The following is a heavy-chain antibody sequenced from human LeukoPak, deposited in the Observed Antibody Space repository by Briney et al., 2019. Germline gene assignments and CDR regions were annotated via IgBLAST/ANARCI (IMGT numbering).Heavy chain of an antibody. D-gene: IGHD1-26*01. CDR1: GFTFSSYS. J-gene: IGHJ4*02. V-gene: IGHV3-21*01. CDR3: AREGSGIVGAGGFFDY. CDR2: IISSSSYI. Sequence: GGSLRLSCAASGFTFSSYSVNWVRQAPGKGLEWVSSIISSSSYIYYADSVKGRFTISRDNAKNSLYLQMNSLRAEDTAVYYCAREGSGIVGAGGFFDYWGQGTLVTVSS.